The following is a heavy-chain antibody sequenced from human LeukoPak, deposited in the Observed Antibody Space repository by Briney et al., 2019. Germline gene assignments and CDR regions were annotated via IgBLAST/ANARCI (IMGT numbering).Heavy chain of an antibody. CDR1: GFTVSSNY. J-gene: IGHJ4*02. D-gene: IGHD5-18*01. CDR2: IYSGGST. CDR3: ARGPSEFVDTPIDY. Sequence: GGSLRLSCAASGFTVSSNYMSWVRQAPGKGLEWVSVIYSGGSTYYTDSVTGRFTISRDNSKNTLYLQMNSLRAEDTAVYYCARGPSEFVDTPIDYWGQGTLVTVSS. V-gene: IGHV3-53*01.